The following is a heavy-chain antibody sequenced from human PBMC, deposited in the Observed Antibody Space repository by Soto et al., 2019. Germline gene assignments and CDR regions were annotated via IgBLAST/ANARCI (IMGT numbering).Heavy chain of an antibody. CDR2: NYYSGST. V-gene: IGHV4-31*03. D-gene: IGHD3-10*01. Sequence: QVQLQESGPGLVKPSQTLSLTCTVSGGSISSGDYYWSWIRQHTGKGLEGIGYNYYSGSTYYTPAPTRRVTISVDTSKNQFSLKLSSVIAACTAVYDWAIAGVRSVPLAYYWGQGTLFTVSS. CDR1: GGSISSGDYY. J-gene: IGHJ4*02. CDR3: AIAGVRSVPLAYY.